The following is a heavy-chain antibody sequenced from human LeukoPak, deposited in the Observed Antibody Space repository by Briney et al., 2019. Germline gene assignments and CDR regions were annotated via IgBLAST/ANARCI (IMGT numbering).Heavy chain of an antibody. J-gene: IGHJ4*02. V-gene: IGHV4-34*01. CDR3: ARGGGLHPFDY. CDR1: GGSFSGYY. Sequence: SETLSLTCAVYGGSFSGYYWSWIRQPPGKGLEWIGEINHSGSTNYNPSLKSRVTISVDTSKNQFSLKLSSVTAADTAVYYCARGGGLHPFDYWGQGTLVTVSS. CDR2: INHSGST. D-gene: IGHD4-11*01.